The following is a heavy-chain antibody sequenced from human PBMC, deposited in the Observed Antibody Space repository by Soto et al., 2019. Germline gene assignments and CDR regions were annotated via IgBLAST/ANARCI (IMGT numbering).Heavy chain of an antibody. CDR2: FYYSGST. CDR3: ARTPDH. J-gene: IGHJ4*02. D-gene: IGHD2-15*01. Sequence: QVQLQESGPGLVKPSQTLSLTCTVSGGSISSGGYYWSWIRQHPGKGLEWIGYFYYSGSTYYTPPPXSXXTIAVDTSKNQFSLKLSAVTAADTAVYYCARTPDHWGQGTLVTVSS. CDR1: GGSISSGGYY. V-gene: IGHV4-31*03.